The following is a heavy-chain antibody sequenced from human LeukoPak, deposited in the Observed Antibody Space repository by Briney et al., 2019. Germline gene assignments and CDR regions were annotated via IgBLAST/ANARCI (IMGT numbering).Heavy chain of an antibody. CDR2: ISYDGSNK. Sequence: GRSLRLSCAASGFTFSSYAMHWVRQAPGKGLEWVAVISYDGSNKYYADSVKGRFTISRDNSRNTLYLQMNSLRAEDTAVYYCARDAYYYDSSGYYLNYYYYGMDVWGQGTTVTVSS. CDR1: GFTFSSYA. CDR3: ARDAYYYDSSGYYLNYYYYGMDV. V-gene: IGHV3-30-3*01. D-gene: IGHD3-22*01. J-gene: IGHJ6*02.